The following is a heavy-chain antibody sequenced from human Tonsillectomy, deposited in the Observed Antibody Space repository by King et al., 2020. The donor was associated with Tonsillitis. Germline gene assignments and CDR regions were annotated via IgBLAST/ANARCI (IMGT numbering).Heavy chain of an antibody. J-gene: IGHJ4*02. CDR3: ARDKDWSFDY. CDR2: IYTTSFP. D-gene: IGHD1-1*01. CDR1: GFTFSSYT. V-gene: IGHV3-48*01. Sequence: VQLVESGGGLVQPGGSLTLSCAASGFTFSSYTFNWVRQAPGKGLEWVSYIYTTSFPYYADSVKGRFTISRNNAKNSVYLQMSSLRAEATAVYYCARDKDWSFDYWGQGTLVTVSS.